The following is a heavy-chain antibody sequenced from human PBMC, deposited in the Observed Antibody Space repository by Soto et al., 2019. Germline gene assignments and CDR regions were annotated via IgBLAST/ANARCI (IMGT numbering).Heavy chain of an antibody. V-gene: IGHV3-48*01. CDR2: ITSGSSTI. CDR1: GFTFNSYS. J-gene: IGHJ4*02. Sequence: PGGPLRLSCVVSGFTFNSYSMDWVRQAPGKGLEWVSYITSGSSTIHYADSVKGRFTISRDNAKNSVFLQMNSLRVEDTAVYYCVRDADSLGYWGQGTLVTVSS. CDR3: VRDADSLGY. D-gene: IGHD2-21*01.